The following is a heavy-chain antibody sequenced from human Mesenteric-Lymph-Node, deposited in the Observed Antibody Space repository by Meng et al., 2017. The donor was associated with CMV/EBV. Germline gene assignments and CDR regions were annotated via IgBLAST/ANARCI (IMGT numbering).Heavy chain of an antibody. J-gene: IGHJ4*02. CDR1: GFTFSSYA. CDR2: ISYDGSNK. D-gene: IGHD6-13*01. V-gene: IGHV3-30*04. Sequence: GGSLRLSCAASGFTFSSYAMHWVRQAPGKGLEWVAFISYDGSNKYSADSVKGRFTISRDNSKNKLYLQMNSLRAEATAVYYCARGATPGIAAEFDYWGQGTLVTVSS. CDR3: ARGATPGIAAEFDY.